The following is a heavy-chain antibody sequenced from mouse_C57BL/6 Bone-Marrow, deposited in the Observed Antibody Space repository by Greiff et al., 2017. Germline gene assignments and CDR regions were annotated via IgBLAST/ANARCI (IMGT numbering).Heavy chain of an antibody. V-gene: IGHV14-4*01. CDR3: THSIGGFDY. J-gene: IGHJ2*01. Sequence: VQLQQSGAELVRPGASVKLSCTASGFNIKDDYMHWVKQRPEPGLEWIGWIDPENGDTEYASKFQGKSTITADTSSNTAYLQLSSLTSEDTAVYYCTHSIGGFDYWGQGTTLTVSS. CDR1: GFNIKDDY. D-gene: IGHD2-10*02. CDR2: IDPENGDT.